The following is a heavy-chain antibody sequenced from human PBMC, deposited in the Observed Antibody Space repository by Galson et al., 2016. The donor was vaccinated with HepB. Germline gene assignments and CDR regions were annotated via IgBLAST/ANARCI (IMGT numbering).Heavy chain of an antibody. V-gene: IGHV3-23*01. J-gene: IGHJ6*02. CDR1: GFTFSSYA. CDR2: IRHSGGRT. D-gene: IGHD2-15*01. CDR3: AKLEGGLTYYGMDV. Sequence: SLRLSCAASGFTFSSYAMTWVRQAPGKGLEWVSGIRHSGGRTYYADSVNGRFTISRDNSKNTLYLQMNSLRAEDTAVYYCAKLEGGLTYYGMDVWGQGTLVTAS.